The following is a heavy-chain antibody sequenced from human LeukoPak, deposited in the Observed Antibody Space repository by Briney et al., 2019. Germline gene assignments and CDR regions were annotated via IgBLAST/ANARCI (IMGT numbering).Heavy chain of an antibody. CDR3: ARDRSITFGGVIVGQYYFDY. J-gene: IGHJ4*02. V-gene: IGHV1-69*13. Sequence: SVKVSCKASGGTFSSYAISWVRQAPGQGLEWMGGTIPIFGTANYAQKFQGRVTITADESTSTAYMELSSLRSEDTAVYYCARDRSITFGGVIVGQYYFDYWGQGTLVTVSS. CDR2: TIPIFGTA. D-gene: IGHD3-16*02. CDR1: GGTFSSYA.